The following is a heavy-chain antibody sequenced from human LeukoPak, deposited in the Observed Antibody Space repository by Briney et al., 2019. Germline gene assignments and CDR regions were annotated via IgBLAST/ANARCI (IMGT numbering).Heavy chain of an antibody. V-gene: IGHV4-38-2*01. J-gene: IGHJ4*02. Sequence: SETLSLTCAVSGYSISNGYYWEWIRQPPGKGLEWIGTIYHNGSTYYNPSLNSRVTMSVDTSKNSFSLKLSSVTAADTAVYYCARRANIVVVPSVRDYYDCWGQGTLVTVSS. CDR1: GYSISNGYY. D-gene: IGHD2-2*01. CDR3: ARRANIVVVPSVRDYYDC. CDR2: IYHNGST.